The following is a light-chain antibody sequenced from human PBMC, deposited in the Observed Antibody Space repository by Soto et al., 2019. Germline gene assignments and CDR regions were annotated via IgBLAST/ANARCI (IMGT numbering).Light chain of an antibody. CDR3: HQFGTSLPYT. CDR2: DAS. J-gene: IGKJ2*01. Sequence: EIVLTQSPGTLSLSPGERATLSCRASQSVINNYLAWYQQKPGQAPRLLISDASDKAAVIPDRFSGSGYGTDFTLTISRLEPEDFAEYFCHQFGTSLPYTFGPGTKLEIK. V-gene: IGKV3-20*01. CDR1: QSVINNY.